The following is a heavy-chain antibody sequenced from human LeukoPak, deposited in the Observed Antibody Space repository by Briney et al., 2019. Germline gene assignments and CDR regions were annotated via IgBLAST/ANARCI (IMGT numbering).Heavy chain of an antibody. V-gene: IGHV4-34*01. CDR1: GGSFSSYY. D-gene: IGHD4-17*01. CDR2: INDSGST. CDR3: ARADDNGDYVSFRSSLDY. Sequence: SETLSLTCAVYGGSFSSYYWSWIRQPPGKGLEWIGEINDSGSTNYNPSLKSRVIISVDTSKKQFSLRLGSVTAADTALYYCARADDNGDYVSFRSSLDYWGQGTLVTVSS. J-gene: IGHJ4*02.